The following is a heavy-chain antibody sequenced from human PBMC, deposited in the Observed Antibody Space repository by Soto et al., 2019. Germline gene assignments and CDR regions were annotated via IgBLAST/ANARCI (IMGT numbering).Heavy chain of an antibody. D-gene: IGHD3-22*01. CDR3: ARGQYYYCKLV. Sequence: PSESLSLTCTVSNGSVSSGTYSWSWVRQPPGKGLEWIGYIYYSGTTYYTPSLKSRLTMSMDRANDHFSLNLTSVTAADTAVYLGARGQYYYCKLVWGEGSRVTVSS. CDR2: IYYSGTT. V-gene: IGHV4-30-2*01. CDR1: NGSVSSGTYS. J-gene: IGHJ4*02.